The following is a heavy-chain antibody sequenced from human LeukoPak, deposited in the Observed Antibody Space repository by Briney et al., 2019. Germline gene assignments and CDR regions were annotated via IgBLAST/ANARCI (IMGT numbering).Heavy chain of an antibody. J-gene: IGHJ4*02. V-gene: IGHV3-21*01. Sequence: PGRSLRLSCATTGFTFHNYAMNWVRQAPGKGLEWVSSISSSSSYIYYADSVKGRFTISRDNAKNSLYLQMNSLRAEDTAVYYCARVGYSYGFDYWGQGTLVTVSS. CDR3: ARVGYSYGFDY. CDR2: ISSSSSYI. CDR1: GFTFHNYA. D-gene: IGHD5-18*01.